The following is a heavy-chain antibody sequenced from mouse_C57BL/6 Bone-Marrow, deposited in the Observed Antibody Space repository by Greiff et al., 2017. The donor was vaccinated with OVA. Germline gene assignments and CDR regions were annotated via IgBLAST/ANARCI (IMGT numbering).Heavy chain of an antibody. CDR3: AKHEATVHGYYAMDY. V-gene: IGHV2-9*01. D-gene: IGHD1-1*01. CDR1: GFSLTSYG. CDR2: IWGGGST. J-gene: IGHJ4*01. Sequence: VKLMESGPGLVAPSQSLSITCTVSGFSLTSYGVDWVRQPPGKGLEGLGVIWGGGSTNYNSALMPRLSISKDNSKSQFVLEMNSLQTDDTAMYDCAKHEATVHGYYAMDYWGQGTSVTVSS.